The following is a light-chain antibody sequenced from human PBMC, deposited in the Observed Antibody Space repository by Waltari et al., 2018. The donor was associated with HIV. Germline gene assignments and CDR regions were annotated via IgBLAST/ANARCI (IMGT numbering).Light chain of an antibody. J-gene: IGLJ3*02. V-gene: IGLV3-1*01. CDR2: QDN. CDR3: QAWGSSTSGV. Sequence: SYEVTQPPSVAVSPGHTASITCSGYEFGDKYNCGYQQKPGQSPLLVSYQDNKRPSGIPERFSGSSSGHTATLTISGTLPMDEADYYCQAWGSSTSGVFGTGTKLTVL. CDR1: EFGDKY.